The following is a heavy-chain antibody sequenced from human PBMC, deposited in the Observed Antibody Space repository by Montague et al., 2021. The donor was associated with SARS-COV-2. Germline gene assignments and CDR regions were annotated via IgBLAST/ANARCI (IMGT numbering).Heavy chain of an antibody. J-gene: IGHJ4*02. V-gene: IGHV4-34*01. Sequence: SETLSLTCAVYDGSFGGYSWTWIRQPPGKGLEWIGEINHRGSTNYNPSLKSRVTISVDTSKNQFSLKMTSVTAADTAVYYCARGRQHINMVVVVVTGGEYYFDFWGQGTLVAVSS. CDR3: ARGRQHINMVVVVVTGGEYYFDF. D-gene: IGHD3-22*01. CDR2: INHRGST. CDR1: DGSFGGYS.